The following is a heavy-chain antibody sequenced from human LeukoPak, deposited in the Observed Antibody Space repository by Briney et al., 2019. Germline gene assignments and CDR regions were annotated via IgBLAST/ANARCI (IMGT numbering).Heavy chain of an antibody. CDR1: GFTFSSYA. D-gene: IGHD6-6*01. CDR3: AKETSSSFDY. Sequence: GGSLRLSCAASGFTFSSYAMNWVRQAPGKGLEWVSGISNSGGSTYYADSVKGRFTISRDNSKNTLYLQMNSLRAEDAAVYYCAKETSSSFDYWGQGTLVTVSS. J-gene: IGHJ4*02. V-gene: IGHV3-23*01. CDR2: ISNSGGST.